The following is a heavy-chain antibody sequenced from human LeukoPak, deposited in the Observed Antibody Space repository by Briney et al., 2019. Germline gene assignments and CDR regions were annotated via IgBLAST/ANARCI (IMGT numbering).Heavy chain of an antibody. CDR2: IKEDGSAT. V-gene: IGHV3-7*04. D-gene: IGHD1-1*01. J-gene: IGHJ4*02. CDR3: ARDSPGYLAYDS. Sequence: PGGSLRLSCAASGFTFSTYWMTWVRQAPGKGPEWVANIKEDGSATYYVDSVKGRFTISRDNAKKSLYLQMNSLRAEDTAVYHCARDSPGYLAYDSWGQGTLVTVSS. CDR1: GFTFSTYW.